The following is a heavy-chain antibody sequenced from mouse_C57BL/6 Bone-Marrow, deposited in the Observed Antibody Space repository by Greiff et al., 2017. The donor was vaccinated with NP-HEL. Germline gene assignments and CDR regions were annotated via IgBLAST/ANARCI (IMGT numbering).Heavy chain of an antibody. CDR2: INPNYGTT. CDR1: GYSFTDYN. J-gene: IGHJ4*01. V-gene: IGHV1-39*01. Sequence: VHVKQSGPELVKPGASVKISCKASGYSFTDYNMNWVKQSNGKSLEWIGVINPNYGTTSYNQKFKGKATLTVDQSSSTAYMQLNSLTSEDSAVYYCANDYYGSSYDYAMDYWGQGTSVTVSA. D-gene: IGHD1-1*01. CDR3: ANDYYGSSYDYAMDY.